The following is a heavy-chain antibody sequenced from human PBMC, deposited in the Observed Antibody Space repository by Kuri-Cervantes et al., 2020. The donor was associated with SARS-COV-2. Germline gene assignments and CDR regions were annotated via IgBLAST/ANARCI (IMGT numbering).Heavy chain of an antibody. D-gene: IGHD2-21*01. V-gene: IGHV3-64D*08. CDR2: IRNYRGSP. CDR3: VGDERNVVQRGF. CDR1: GFIFRNYV. J-gene: IGHJ4*02. Sequence: GESLKISCSASGFIFRNYVMYWVRQAPGKGLEYVSSIRNYRGSPYYGDSVKGRFTISRDNSKNTLYLQMDSLRVEDTAVYYCVGDERNVVQRGFWGQGSLVTVSS.